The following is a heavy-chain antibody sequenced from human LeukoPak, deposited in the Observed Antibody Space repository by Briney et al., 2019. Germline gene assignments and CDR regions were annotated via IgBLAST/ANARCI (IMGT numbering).Heavy chain of an antibody. J-gene: IGHJ4*02. CDR2: ISNIGTGT. V-gene: IGHV3-23*01. CDR1: GFTFSTYA. Sequence: GGSLRLSCAASGFTFSTYAMRWVRQAPGKGLEWVSAISNIGTGTYYADSVKGRFTVSRDNSKNTLYLQMNRLRAEDTAVYYCVKTNPSYAFDFWGQGTLVTVSS. CDR3: VKTNPSYAFDF. D-gene: IGHD1-14*01.